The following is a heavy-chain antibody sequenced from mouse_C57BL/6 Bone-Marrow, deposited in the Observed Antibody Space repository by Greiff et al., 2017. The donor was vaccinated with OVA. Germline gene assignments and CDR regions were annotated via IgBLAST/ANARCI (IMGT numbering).Heavy chain of an antibody. V-gene: IGHV1-81*01. CDR3: ARRRDGPYYFDY. CDR2: IYPRSGNT. J-gene: IGHJ2*01. D-gene: IGHD1-1*01. Sequence: QVHVKQSGAELARPGASVKLSCKASGYTFTSYGISWVKQRTGQGLEWIGEIYPRSGNTYYNEKFKGKATLTADKSSSTAYMELRSLTSEDSAVYFCARRRDGPYYFDYWGQGTTLTVSS. CDR1: GYTFTSYG.